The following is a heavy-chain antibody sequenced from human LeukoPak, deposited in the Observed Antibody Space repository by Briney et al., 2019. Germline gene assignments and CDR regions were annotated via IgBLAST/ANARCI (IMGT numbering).Heavy chain of an antibody. D-gene: IGHD3-16*01. CDR1: GVTFSSYD. CDR3: ARDLVPGAYTFDI. Sequence: GGSLRLSCAASGVTFSSYDMNWVRQAPGKGLEWVSYISGSGTTIYYADSVKGRFTISRDYSKNSLYLQMNSLRAEDTAVYYCARDLVPGAYTFDIWGQGTMVTVSS. CDR2: ISGSGTTI. J-gene: IGHJ3*02. V-gene: IGHV3-48*03.